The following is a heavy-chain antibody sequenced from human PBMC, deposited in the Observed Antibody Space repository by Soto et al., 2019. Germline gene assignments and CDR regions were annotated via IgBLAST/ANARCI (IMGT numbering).Heavy chain of an antibody. CDR3: ARLQAAVPHY. CDR1: GDSISGSPYF. V-gene: IGHV4-39*01. J-gene: IGHJ4*02. Sequence: QLQLQESGPGLVKPSETLSLTCTVSGDSISGSPYFWGWIRQPPGKGLEWIASIFYDGYTYYTPSLKSRAIISVDTSKNQLSLKLTSVAAADTAIYFCARLQAAVPHYWGQGTLVIVSS. CDR2: IFYDGYT. D-gene: IGHD6-13*01.